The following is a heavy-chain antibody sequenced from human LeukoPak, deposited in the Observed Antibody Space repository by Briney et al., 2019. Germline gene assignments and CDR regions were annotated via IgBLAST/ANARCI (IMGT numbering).Heavy chain of an antibody. Sequence: PGGSLRLSCAASGFTSSSYSMNWVRQAPGKGLEWVSYISRSSSTTFYADSVKGRFTTSRDDAKNSLYLQMNSLRAEDTAVYYCARGVKVRGVNYYGMDVWGQGTTVTVSS. CDR1: GFTSSSYS. J-gene: IGHJ6*02. CDR3: ARGVKVRGVNYYGMDV. CDR2: ISRSSSTT. D-gene: IGHD3-10*01. V-gene: IGHV3-48*04.